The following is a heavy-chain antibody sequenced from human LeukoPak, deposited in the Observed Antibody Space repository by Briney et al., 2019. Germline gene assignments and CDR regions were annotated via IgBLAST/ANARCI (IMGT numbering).Heavy chain of an antibody. Sequence: GGSLRLSCAASGFSFSSYGMHWVRQAPGKGLEWVAVIWYDGSKKYNADSVKGRFTISRDNSKNTLYLQMNSLRAEDTAVYYCARGATIWYGMDVWGQGTTVTVSS. CDR2: IWYDGSKK. CDR3: ARGATIWYGMDV. CDR1: GFSFSSYG. V-gene: IGHV3-33*01. J-gene: IGHJ6*02. D-gene: IGHD5-24*01.